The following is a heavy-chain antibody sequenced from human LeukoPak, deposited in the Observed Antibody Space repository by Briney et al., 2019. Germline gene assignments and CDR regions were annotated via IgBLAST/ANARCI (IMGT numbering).Heavy chain of an antibody. Sequence: SETLSLXCAVSGYSISSGYYWGWIRQPPGKGLEWIGSIYHSGSNYYNPSLKSRVTISVDTSKNQFSLKLSSVTAADTAVYYCAGTYYYDSSGYYPLGQGTLVTVSS. CDR1: GYSISSGYY. CDR2: IYHSGSN. D-gene: IGHD3-22*01. J-gene: IGHJ5*02. V-gene: IGHV4-38-2*01. CDR3: AGTYYYDSSGYYP.